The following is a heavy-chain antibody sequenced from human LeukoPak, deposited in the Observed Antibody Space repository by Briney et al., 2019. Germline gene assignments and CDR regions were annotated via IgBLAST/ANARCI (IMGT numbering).Heavy chain of an antibody. CDR2: ISYDGSNE. Sequence: GRSLRLSCAASGFTFSNYAMHWVRQAPGKGLEWVAIISYDGSNEYYADSVKGRFTISRDNSKNTLYLQMNSLRAEDTAVYYCAREQRLIVVVPAAMLGYWGQGTLVTVSP. V-gene: IGHV3-30-3*01. D-gene: IGHD2-2*01. CDR1: GFTFSNYA. CDR3: AREQRLIVVVPAAMLGY. J-gene: IGHJ4*02.